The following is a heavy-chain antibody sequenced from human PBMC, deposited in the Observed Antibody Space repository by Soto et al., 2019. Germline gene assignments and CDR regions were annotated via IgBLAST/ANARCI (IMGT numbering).Heavy chain of an antibody. CDR2: ISGSDDTT. D-gene: IGHD6-19*01. CDR1: GFTFSNSG. Sequence: EVQLLDSGGGLVQPGGSLRLSCAASGFTFSNSGMSWVRQAPGKGLEWVSTISGSDDTTYYADSVKGRFTISRDNSKNTLYLQMNSLRADDTAVYYCAKGKIAVSLCCWGQGTLVTVSS. CDR3: AKGKIAVSLCC. V-gene: IGHV3-23*01. J-gene: IGHJ4*02.